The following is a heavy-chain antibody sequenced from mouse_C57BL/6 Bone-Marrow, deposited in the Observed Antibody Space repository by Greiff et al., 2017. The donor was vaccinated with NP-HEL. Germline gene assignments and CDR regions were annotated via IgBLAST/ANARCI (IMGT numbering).Heavy chain of an antibody. V-gene: IGHV5-6*01. CDR3: ARHSRGSGAY. D-gene: IGHD1-1*01. Sequence: EVQVVESGGDLVKPGGSLKLSCAASGFTFSSYGMSWVRQTPDKRLEWVATISSGGSYTYYPDSVKGRFTISRDNAKNTLYLQMSSLKSEDTAMYYCARHSRGSGAYWGQGTLVTVSA. CDR2: ISSGGSYT. J-gene: IGHJ3*01. CDR1: GFTFSSYG.